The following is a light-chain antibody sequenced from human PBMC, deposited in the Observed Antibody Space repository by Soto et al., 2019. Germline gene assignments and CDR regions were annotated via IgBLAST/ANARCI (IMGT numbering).Light chain of an antibody. CDR1: QSVTSSY. V-gene: IGKV3-20*01. J-gene: IGKJ1*01. CDR3: HQYGSSHAT. Sequence: EIVLTQSPGTLSLSPGERATLSCRASQSVTSSYLAWYQQKPGQAPRLLIYGASSRATGIPDRFSGSGSGTDFTLTISRLEPEDFAVYYCHQYGSSHATFGQGTKV. CDR2: GAS.